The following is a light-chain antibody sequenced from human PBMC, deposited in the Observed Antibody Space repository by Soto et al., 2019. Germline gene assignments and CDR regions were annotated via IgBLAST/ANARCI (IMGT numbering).Light chain of an antibody. CDR2: EVT. Sequence: QSSLAQPPSASGSPGQSVTISCTGTSGDIGGYDYVSWYQQHPGKAPKLMIYEVTKRPLGVPHRFSGSKSGNTASLTVSGLQAEDEADYYCSSYAGSNTPYVLGTGTKVTVL. V-gene: IGLV2-8*01. CDR1: SGDIGGYDY. CDR3: SSYAGSNTPYV. J-gene: IGLJ1*01.